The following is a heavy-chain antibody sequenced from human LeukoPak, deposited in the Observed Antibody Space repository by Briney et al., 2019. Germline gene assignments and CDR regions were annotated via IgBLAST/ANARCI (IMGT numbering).Heavy chain of an antibody. Sequence: PGGSLRLSCAASGFTFSSYEVNWVRQAPGKGLEWVSYISSSGSTIYYADSVKGRFTISRDNAKNSLYLQMNSLRAEDTAVYYCARAGMRYFDSSGPFDYWGQGTLVTVSS. CDR3: ARAGMRYFDSSGPFDY. CDR2: ISSSGSTI. J-gene: IGHJ4*02. V-gene: IGHV3-48*03. D-gene: IGHD3-22*01. CDR1: GFTFSSYE.